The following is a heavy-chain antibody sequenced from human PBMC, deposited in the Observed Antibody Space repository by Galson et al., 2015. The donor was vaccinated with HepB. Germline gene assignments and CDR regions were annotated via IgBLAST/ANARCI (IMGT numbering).Heavy chain of an antibody. CDR2: ISAYNGNT. Sequence: SVKVSCKASGYTFTSYGISWVRQAPGQGLEWMGWISAYNGNTNYAQKLQGRVTMTTDTSTSTAYMELRSLRSDDTAVYYCARDLYDFWSGYISELNYWGQGTLVTVSS. J-gene: IGHJ4*02. CDR3: ARDLYDFWSGYISELNY. V-gene: IGHV1-18*04. CDR1: GYTFTSYG. D-gene: IGHD3-3*01.